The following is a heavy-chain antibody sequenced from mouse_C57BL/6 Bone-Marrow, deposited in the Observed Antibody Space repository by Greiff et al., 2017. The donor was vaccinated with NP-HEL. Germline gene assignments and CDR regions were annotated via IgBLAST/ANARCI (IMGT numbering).Heavy chain of an antibody. CDR2: INPNNGGT. CDR3: ARSPFYYYGSSRHFDY. CDR1: GYTFTDYY. V-gene: IGHV1-26*01. D-gene: IGHD1-1*01. J-gene: IGHJ2*01. Sequence: EVKLQQSGPELVKPGASVKISCKASGYTFTDYYMNWVKQSHGKSLEWIGDINPNNGGTSYNQKFKGKATLTVDKSSSTAYMELRSLTSEDSAVYYCARSPFYYYGSSRHFDYWGQGTTLTVSS.